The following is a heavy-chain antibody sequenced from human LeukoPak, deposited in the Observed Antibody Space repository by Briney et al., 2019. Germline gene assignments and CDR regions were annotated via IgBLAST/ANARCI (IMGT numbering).Heavy chain of an antibody. CDR1: GGSISSYY. J-gene: IGHJ4*02. CDR3: ARDVGSYYFDY. CDR2: IYYSGST. V-gene: IGHV4-59*01. D-gene: IGHD1-26*01. Sequence: PSETLSLTCTVSGGSISSYYWSWIRQPPGKGLEWIGYIYYSGSTNYNPSLMSRVTISVDTSKNQFSLKLSSVTAADTAVYYCARDVGSYYFDYWGQGTLVTVSS.